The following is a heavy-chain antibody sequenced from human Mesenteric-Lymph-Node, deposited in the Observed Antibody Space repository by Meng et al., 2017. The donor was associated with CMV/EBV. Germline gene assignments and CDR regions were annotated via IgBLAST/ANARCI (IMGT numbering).Heavy chain of an antibody. CDR2: IYYSGST. CDR1: GGSISSSSYY. V-gene: IGHV4-39*07. D-gene: IGHD5-12*01. Sequence: SETLSLTCTVSGGSISSSSYYWGWIRQPPGKGLEWIGSIYYSGSTYYNPSLKSRVTISVDTSKNQFSLKLSSVTAADTAVYYCAREKHGQWLRSDPTGPFDPWGQGTLVTVSS. J-gene: IGHJ5*02. CDR3: AREKHGQWLRSDPTGPFDP.